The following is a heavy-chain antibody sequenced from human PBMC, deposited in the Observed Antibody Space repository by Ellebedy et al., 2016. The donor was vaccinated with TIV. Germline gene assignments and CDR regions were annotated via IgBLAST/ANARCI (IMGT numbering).Heavy chain of an antibody. J-gene: IGHJ4*02. CDR1: GYSFISYW. Sequence: PGGSLRLSCKGSGYSFISYWIGWAPQMPGNGLEWTGYIYPGDSATRYSPSFQGQVTISVDKSIRTAYLQWSSLKASDTAIYYCARGDRGSGWYWDKWGQGTLVTVSS. CDR2: IYPGDSAT. D-gene: IGHD6-19*01. CDR3: ARGDRGSGWYWDK. V-gene: IGHV5-51*01.